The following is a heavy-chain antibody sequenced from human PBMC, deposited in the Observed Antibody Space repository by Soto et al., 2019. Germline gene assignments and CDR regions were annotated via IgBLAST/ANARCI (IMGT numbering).Heavy chain of an antibody. D-gene: IGHD3-3*01. CDR2: ISYDGSNK. Sequence: QVQLVESGGGVVQPGRSLRLSCAASGFTFSSYAMHWVRQAPGKGLEWVAVISYDGSNKYYADSVKGRFTISRDNSKKTLYLQMNSLRAEDTAVYYCARESREEGDFWSGRYFDYWGQGTLVTVSS. CDR3: ARESREEGDFWSGRYFDY. V-gene: IGHV3-30-3*01. J-gene: IGHJ4*02. CDR1: GFTFSSYA.